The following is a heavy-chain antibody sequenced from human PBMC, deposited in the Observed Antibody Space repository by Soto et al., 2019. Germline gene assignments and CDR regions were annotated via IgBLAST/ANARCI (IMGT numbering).Heavy chain of an antibody. CDR1: GYTFTRYN. CDR3: ARVTGGGSEYFFDY. D-gene: IGHD2-15*01. V-gene: IGHV1-46*01. J-gene: IGHJ4*02. CDR2: INPSGRTT. Sequence: ASVKVSCKASGYTFTRYNVHWVRQAPGQGLEWMAIINPSGRTTYYVQKFEGRVTLTTDTSTSTVYMELSSLRSDDTAVYYCARVTGGGSEYFFDYWGQGSLVTVSS.